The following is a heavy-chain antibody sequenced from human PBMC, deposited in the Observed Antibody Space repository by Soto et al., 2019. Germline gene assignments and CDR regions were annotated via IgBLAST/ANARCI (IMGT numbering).Heavy chain of an antibody. CDR3: TTDRY. J-gene: IGHJ4*02. Sequence: EVQLVESGGGLVQPGGSLRLSSAASGFNFNNAYMNWVRQAPGKGLEWVGRIKSKTDGGTIDYNAPVKDRFTISRDDSKNTLYLQMSSLEIEDTAVYYCTTDRYWGQGTLVTVSS. V-gene: IGHV3-15*07. CDR1: GFNFNNAY. CDR2: IKSKTDGGTI.